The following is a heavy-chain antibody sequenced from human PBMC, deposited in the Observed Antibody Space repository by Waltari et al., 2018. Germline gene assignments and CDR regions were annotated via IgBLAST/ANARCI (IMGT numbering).Heavy chain of an antibody. CDR1: GFTFGHFG. J-gene: IGHJ1*01. CDR3: AKGDTSDPFQY. V-gene: IGHV3-30*02. D-gene: IGHD3-22*01. CDR2: IWFDVSNK. Sequence: QVQLVESGGGVVQPGGSLRLSCEASGFTFGHFGMHWVRQAPGKGLEWVAVIWFDVSNKYYADSVKGRFTISRDNSKNTVYLEMNSLRAEDTATYYCAKGDTSDPFQYWGQGTLVTVSP.